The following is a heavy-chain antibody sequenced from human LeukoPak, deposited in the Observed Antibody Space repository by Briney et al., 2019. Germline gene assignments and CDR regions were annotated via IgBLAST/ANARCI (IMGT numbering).Heavy chain of an antibody. V-gene: IGHV3-74*01. CDR1: GFTFSSYW. D-gene: IGHD3-22*01. CDR2: INSDASTT. J-gene: IGHJ5*02. Sequence: QPGGSLRLSCAASGFTFSSYWMHWVRQAPGKGLVWVSRINSDASTTSYADSVKGRFTISRDNSKNTLYLQMNSLRAEDTAVYYCAKDHQAVVVVTLNWFDPWGQGTLVTVSS. CDR3: AKDHQAVVVVTLNWFDP.